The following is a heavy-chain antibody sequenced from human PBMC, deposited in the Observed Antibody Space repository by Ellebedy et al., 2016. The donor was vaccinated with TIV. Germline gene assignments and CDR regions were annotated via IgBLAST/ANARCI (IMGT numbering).Heavy chain of an antibody. V-gene: IGHV1-58*01. D-gene: IGHD1-26*01. CDR1: GFTFRGSA. CDR3: ATAPRIVGEVWY. J-gene: IGHJ4*02. CDR2: IVVASGST. Sequence: SVKVSCXASGFTFRGSAVQWVRQARGQRLEWIGWIVVASGSTDYSQKFQERVTITRDVSTGTAYMELSSLRSEDTAVYYCATAPRIVGEVWYWGQGTLVTVSS.